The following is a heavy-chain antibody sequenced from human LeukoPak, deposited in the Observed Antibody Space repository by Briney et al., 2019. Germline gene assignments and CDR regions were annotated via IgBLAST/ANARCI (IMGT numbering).Heavy chain of an antibody. Sequence: KVSCKASGYTFTSYGISWVRQMPGKGLEWMGIIYPGDSDTRYSPSFQGQVTISADKSISTAYLQWSSLKASDTAMYYCARSPYYYGSGSYYYYYGMDVWGQGTTVTVSS. V-gene: IGHV5-51*01. CDR2: IYPGDSDT. CDR1: GYTFTSYG. D-gene: IGHD3-10*01. CDR3: ARSPYYYGSGSYYYYYGMDV. J-gene: IGHJ6*02.